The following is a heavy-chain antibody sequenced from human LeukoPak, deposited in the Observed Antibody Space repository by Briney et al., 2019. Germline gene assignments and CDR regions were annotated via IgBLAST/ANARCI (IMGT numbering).Heavy chain of an antibody. Sequence: VGSLRLSCTASGFTFGRHAMSWVRQAPGKGLEWVSTISGAGGSTYYADSVKGRFTISRDNSKDTPYLQVNSLRAEDTAVYFCAKEGGYCSSSSCSDYFDYWGQGTLVTVSS. CDR1: GFTFGRHA. J-gene: IGHJ4*02. V-gene: IGHV3-23*01. CDR3: AKEGGYCSSSSCSDYFDY. D-gene: IGHD2-15*01. CDR2: ISGAGGST.